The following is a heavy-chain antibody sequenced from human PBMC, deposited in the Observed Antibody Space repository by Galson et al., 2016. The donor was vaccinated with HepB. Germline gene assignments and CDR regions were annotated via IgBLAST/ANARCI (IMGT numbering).Heavy chain of an antibody. D-gene: IGHD1-26*01. Sequence: SVKVSCKASGDTSNSFAINWVRQAPGQGLEWLGRIIPMLEVADYSQRLKGRLTITTDRATSTAHMELSGLTSEDTAVYYRARPIGRGRFDPDYWGQGTLVTVSS. CDR1: GDTSNSFA. CDR3: ARPIGRGRFDPDY. V-gene: IGHV1-69*04. CDR2: IIPMLEVA. J-gene: IGHJ4*02.